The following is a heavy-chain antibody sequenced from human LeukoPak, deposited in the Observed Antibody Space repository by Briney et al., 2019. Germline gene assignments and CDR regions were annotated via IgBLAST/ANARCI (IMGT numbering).Heavy chain of an antibody. Sequence: GGSLRLSCTASGFTFGDYAMSWFRQAPGKGLEWVGFIRSKAYGGTTEYAASVKGRFTISRDDSKSIAYLQMNSLKTEDTAVYYCTRDSRYGSGSYYFDYWGQGTLVTVSS. D-gene: IGHD3-10*01. CDR1: GFTFGDYA. CDR3: TRDSRYGSGSYYFDY. CDR2: IRSKAYGGTT. J-gene: IGHJ4*02. V-gene: IGHV3-49*03.